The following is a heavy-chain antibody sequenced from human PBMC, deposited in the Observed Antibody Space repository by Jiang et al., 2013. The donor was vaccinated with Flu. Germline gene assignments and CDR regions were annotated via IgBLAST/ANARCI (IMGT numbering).Heavy chain of an antibody. D-gene: IGHD3-10*01. CDR1: GGSISSGGYS. CDR2: IYHSGST. V-gene: IGHV4-30-2*01. J-gene: IGHJ4*02. CDR3: ARGRDSGRPPPYFDY. Sequence: SGLVKPSQTLSLTCAVSGGSISSGGYSWSWIRQPPGKGLEWIGYIYHSGSTYYNPSLKSRVTISVDRSKNQFSLKLSAVTAADTAVYYCARGRDSGRPPPYFDYWGQGTLVTVSS.